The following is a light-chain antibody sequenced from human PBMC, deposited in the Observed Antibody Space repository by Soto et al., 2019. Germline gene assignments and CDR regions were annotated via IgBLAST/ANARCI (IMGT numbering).Light chain of an antibody. V-gene: IGKV2-30*01. Sequence: DVVMIQSPLSLPVTLGQPASISCRSSQSLVYSDANTYLNWFQQRPGQSPRRVIYKVSNRDSGVPARFSGSGSGTDVTLKISSVEAEDVGVYYCMQATYWPFTFGAGTKVDIE. CDR1: QSLVYSDANTY. J-gene: IGKJ3*01. CDR2: KVS. CDR3: MQATYWPFT.